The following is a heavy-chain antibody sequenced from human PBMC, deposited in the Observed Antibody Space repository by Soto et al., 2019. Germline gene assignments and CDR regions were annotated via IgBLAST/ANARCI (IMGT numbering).Heavy chain of an antibody. D-gene: IGHD5-18*01. Sequence: GPLRLSCAASGFTFDDYGMNWVRQAPGKRLEWVSFISFSGNTIYYADSVRGRFTISRDNAKSTLFLQMNSLRDDDTATYYCARRLDPLQYSDYWGRGTLVTVSS. J-gene: IGHJ4*02. V-gene: IGHV3-48*02. CDR2: ISFSGNTI. CDR1: GFTFDDYG. CDR3: ARRLDPLQYSDY.